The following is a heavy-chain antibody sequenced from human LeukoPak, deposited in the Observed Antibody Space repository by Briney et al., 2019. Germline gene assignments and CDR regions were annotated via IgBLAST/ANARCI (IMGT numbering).Heavy chain of an antibody. Sequence: SVKVSCKDSGGTFSSYAVSWVRQAPGQGLEWMGRIIPILGIANYAQKFQGRVTITADKSTSTAYMELSSLRSEDTAVYYCASLIVGENTIQWLVPTHCGQGTLVTVSS. CDR2: IIPILGIA. V-gene: IGHV1-69*04. CDR3: ASLIVGENTIQWLVPTH. CDR1: GGTFSSYA. J-gene: IGHJ4*02. D-gene: IGHD6-19*01.